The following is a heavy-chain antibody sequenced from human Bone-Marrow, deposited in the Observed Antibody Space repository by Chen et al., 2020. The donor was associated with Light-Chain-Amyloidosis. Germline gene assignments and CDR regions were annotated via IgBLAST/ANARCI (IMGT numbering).Heavy chain of an antibody. CDR1: GFKFSGVW. Sequence: EVNLVESGGGLEKPGGSLRLSCAASGFKFSGVWMSWVRQAPGKGLEWLGRIKSDADGGTTDYAAPVQGRFSISRDDSKKTLYLQMSILKIEDTAMYYCTTDGRTDYWGQGTLVTVSS. V-gene: IGHV3-15*01. CDR3: TTDGRTDY. CDR2: IKSDADGGTT. J-gene: IGHJ4*02.